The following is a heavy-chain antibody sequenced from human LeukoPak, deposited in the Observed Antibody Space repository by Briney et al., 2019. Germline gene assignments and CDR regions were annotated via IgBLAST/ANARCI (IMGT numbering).Heavy chain of an antibody. CDR2: IWYDGSNK. Sequence: QPGRSLRLSCAASGLTFSSYGMHWVRQAPGKGLEWVAVIWYDGSNKYYADSVKGRFTISRDNSKNTLYLQMNSLRAEDTAVYYCARGPTGDGEGIDYWGQGTLVTVSS. V-gene: IGHV3-33*01. D-gene: IGHD7-27*01. CDR3: ARGPTGDGEGIDY. CDR1: GLTFSSYG. J-gene: IGHJ4*02.